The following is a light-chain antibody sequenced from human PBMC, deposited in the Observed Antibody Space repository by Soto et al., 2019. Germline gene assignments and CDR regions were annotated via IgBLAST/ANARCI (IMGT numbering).Light chain of an antibody. CDR3: QQYGSSPPTWT. V-gene: IGKV3-20*01. Sequence: DIVMTQSPLSLPVTPGEPATLSCRASQSVSSSYLAWYQQKPGQAPRLLIYGASSRATGIPDRFSGSGSGTDFTLTISRLEPEDFAVYYCQQYGSSPPTWTFGQGTKVDIK. CDR1: QSVSSSY. J-gene: IGKJ1*01. CDR2: GAS.